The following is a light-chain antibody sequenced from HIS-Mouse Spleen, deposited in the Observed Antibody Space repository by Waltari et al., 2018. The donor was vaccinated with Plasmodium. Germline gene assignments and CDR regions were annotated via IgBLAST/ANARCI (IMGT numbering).Light chain of an antibody. J-gene: IGKJ3*01. Sequence: DIQMTPSPSSLSASVGDRVIITGPASQGISNYLDWYQQKPGKGPKLLIYAASTLQSGVPSRFSGSGSGTDFTLNISSLQPEDVATYYCQKYNSALTFGPGTKVDIK. CDR2: AAS. CDR3: QKYNSALT. CDR1: QGISNY. V-gene: IGKV1-27*01.